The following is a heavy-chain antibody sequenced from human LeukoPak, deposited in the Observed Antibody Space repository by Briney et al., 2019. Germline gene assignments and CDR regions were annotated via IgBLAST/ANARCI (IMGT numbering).Heavy chain of an antibody. J-gene: IGHJ4*02. CDR1: GGSISTYY. Sequence: PSETLSLTCTVSGGSISTYYWSWIRQSPGKGLEWIGFIQYSRNTKSNPSLKGRVTISLDMSKNQFSLSLTSVTAADTAVYYCARETNSWALDYWGQGTLVTVSS. D-gene: IGHD2-15*01. CDR2: IQYSRNT. V-gene: IGHV4-59*01. CDR3: ARETNSWALDY.